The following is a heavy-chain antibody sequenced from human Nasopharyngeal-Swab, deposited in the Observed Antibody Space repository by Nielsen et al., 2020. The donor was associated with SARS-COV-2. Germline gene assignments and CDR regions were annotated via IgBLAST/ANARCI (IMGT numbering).Heavy chain of an antibody. CDR2: IDPSDSYT. V-gene: IGHV5-10-1*01. Sequence: GESLKISCKGSGHSFTSYWISWVRQMPGKGLEWMGRIDPSDSYTNYSPSFQGHVTISADKSISTAYLQWSSLKASDTAMYYCARPYSSGWYDFDYWGQGTLVTVSS. J-gene: IGHJ4*02. CDR1: GHSFTSYW. CDR3: ARPYSSGWYDFDY. D-gene: IGHD6-19*01.